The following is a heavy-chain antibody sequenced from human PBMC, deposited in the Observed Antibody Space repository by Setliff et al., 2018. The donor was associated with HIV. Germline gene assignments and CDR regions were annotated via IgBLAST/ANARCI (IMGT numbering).Heavy chain of an antibody. D-gene: IGHD2-21*02. CDR3: ARQVVAAMGRRNYYYYYMDV. J-gene: IGHJ6*03. CDR2: IYPRDSDT. CDR1: GYSFSTFW. V-gene: IGHV5-51*01. Sequence: GESLKISCKASGYSFSTFWIAWARQMPGKGLEWMGMIYPRDSDTRYSPSFQGQVTISADKSISTAYLQWSSLKASDTAMYYCARQVVAAMGRRNYYYYYMDVWGKGTTVTVSS.